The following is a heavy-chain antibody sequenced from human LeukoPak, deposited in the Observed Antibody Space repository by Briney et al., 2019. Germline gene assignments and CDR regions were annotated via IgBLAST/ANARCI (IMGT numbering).Heavy chain of an antibody. Sequence: GGSLRLSCAASGFTFSSYAMSWVRQAPGKGLEWVSTISNSGGSTYYADSVKGRFTISRDNSKNLYLQMNSLRAEDTAVYYCAKDRDYWGQGTLVTVSS. CDR3: AKDRDY. V-gene: IGHV3-23*01. CDR2: ISNSGGST. CDR1: GFTFSSYA. J-gene: IGHJ4*02.